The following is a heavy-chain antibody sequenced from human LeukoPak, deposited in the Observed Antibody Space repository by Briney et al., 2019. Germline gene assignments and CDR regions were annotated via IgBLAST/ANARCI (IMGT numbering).Heavy chain of an antibody. CDR3: AKDPPQYFQH. V-gene: IGHV3-23*01. J-gene: IGHJ1*01. CDR1: GFTFSSYA. Sequence: GGSLRLPCAASGFTFSSYAMSWVRQAPGKGLEWVSAISGSGGSTYYADSVKGRFTISRDNPKNTPYLQMNSLRAEDTAVYYCAKDPPQYFQHWGQGTLVTVSS. CDR2: ISGSGGST.